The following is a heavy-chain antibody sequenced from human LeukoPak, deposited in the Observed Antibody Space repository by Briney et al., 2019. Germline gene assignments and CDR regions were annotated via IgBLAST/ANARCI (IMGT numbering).Heavy chain of an antibody. Sequence: GGSLRLSCAASGFTFSSYGMSWGRQAPGRGLEWVSAISGSGGSTYYADSVKGRFTISRDNAKNSLYRQMNSLRAEDTAVDYCARDPYDSSGFIDYWGQGTLVTVSS. J-gene: IGHJ4*02. CDR2: ISGSGGST. CDR3: ARDPYDSSGFIDY. CDR1: GFTFSSYG. D-gene: IGHD3-22*01. V-gene: IGHV3-23*01.